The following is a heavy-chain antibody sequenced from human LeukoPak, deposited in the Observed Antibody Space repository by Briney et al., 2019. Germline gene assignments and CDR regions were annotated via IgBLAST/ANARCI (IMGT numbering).Heavy chain of an antibody. J-gene: IGHJ4*02. CDR3: AKDDSAYSYASFDY. CDR1: GFTFGDYA. Sequence: PGGSLRLSCTASGFTFGDYALTWVRQAPGQGLEWVSSISGSGGSTYYADSLKGRFTISRDNSKNTLYLQVNSLRAEDTAVYYCAKDDSAYSYASFDYWGQGTLVTVSS. CDR2: ISGSGGST. V-gene: IGHV3-23*01. D-gene: IGHD5-18*01.